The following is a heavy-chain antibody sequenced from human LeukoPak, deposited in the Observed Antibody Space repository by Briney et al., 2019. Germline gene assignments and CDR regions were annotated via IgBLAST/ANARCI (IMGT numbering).Heavy chain of an antibody. V-gene: IGHV4-59*08. Sequence: SETLSLTCTVSGGSISSYYWSWLRQPPGKGLEWLGYIYYSGSTNYNPSLKSRVTISVDTSKNQFSLKLSSVTAADTAVYYCARGRTMVRGVRQLYYFDYWGQGTLVTVSS. CDR2: IYYSGST. CDR1: GGSISSYY. D-gene: IGHD3-10*01. J-gene: IGHJ4*02. CDR3: ARGRTMVRGVRQLYYFDY.